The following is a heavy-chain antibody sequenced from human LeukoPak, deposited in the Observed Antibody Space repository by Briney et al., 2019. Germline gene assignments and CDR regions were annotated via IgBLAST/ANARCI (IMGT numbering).Heavy chain of an antibody. CDR2: IYYSGST. J-gene: IGHJ3*02. V-gene: IGHV4-59*01. CDR1: GGSISSYY. Sequence: SETLSLTCTVSGGSISSYYWSWIRQPPGKGLEWIGYIYYSGSTNYNPSLKSRVTISVDTSKNQFSLKLSSVTAADTAAYYCARDHPDYGNAFDIWGQGTMVTVSS. D-gene: IGHD4-17*01. CDR3: ARDHPDYGNAFDI.